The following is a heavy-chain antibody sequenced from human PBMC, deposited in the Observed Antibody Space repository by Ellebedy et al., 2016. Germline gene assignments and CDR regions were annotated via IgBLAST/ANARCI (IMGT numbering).Heavy chain of an antibody. CDR2: ISGGGDIT. CDR3: YYGHYSGS. J-gene: IGHJ4*02. V-gene: IGHV3-23*01. D-gene: IGHD4-17*01. Sequence: GGSLRLSXTASELNLGNYFMSWVRQAPGGGLEWVSTISGGGDITVSADSVKGRFTISRDNSRNTLYLQMDSLRAADTAVYYCYYGHYSGSWGQGTLVTVSS. CDR1: ELNLGNYF.